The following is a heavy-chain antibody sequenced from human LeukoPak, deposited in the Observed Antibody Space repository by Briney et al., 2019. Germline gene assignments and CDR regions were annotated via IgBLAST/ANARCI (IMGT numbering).Heavy chain of an antibody. CDR1: GGSISSYY. CDR2: INHSGST. J-gene: IGHJ4*02. CDR3: ARGPVNDY. Sequence: PSETLSLTCTVSGGSISSYYWSWIRRPPGKGLEWIGEINHSGSTNYNPSLKSRVTISVDTSKNQFSLKLSSVTAADTAVYYCARGPVNDYWGQGTLVTVSS. D-gene: IGHD4-17*01. V-gene: IGHV4-34*01.